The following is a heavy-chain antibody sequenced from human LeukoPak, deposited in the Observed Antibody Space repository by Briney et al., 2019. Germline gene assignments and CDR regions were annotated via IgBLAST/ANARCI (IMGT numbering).Heavy chain of an antibody. CDR2: IWYDGSNK. V-gene: IGHV3-33*01. J-gene: IGHJ6*02. D-gene: IGHD3-22*01. Sequence: PGRSLRLSCAASGFTFSSYGMHWVRQAPGKGLEWVAVIWYDGSNKYYADSVKGRFIISRDNSKNTLYLQMNSLRAEDTAVYYCARDGGYYDLYYYYGMDVWGQGTTVTVSS. CDR1: GFTFSSYG. CDR3: ARDGGYYDLYYYYGMDV.